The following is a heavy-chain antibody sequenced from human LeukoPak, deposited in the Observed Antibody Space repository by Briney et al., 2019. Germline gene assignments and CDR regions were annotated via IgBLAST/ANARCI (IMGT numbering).Heavy chain of an antibody. Sequence: GGSLRLSCAASGFTFSRYGMNWVRQAPGKGLEWVSYIGSSSDTIYYADSVQGRFTISRDNSKNTLSLQMNSLRVEDTAIYYCVKDIQLSTWGVGTMVTVSS. CDR2: IGSSSDTI. D-gene: IGHD5-24*01. CDR1: GFTFSRYG. V-gene: IGHV3-48*01. CDR3: VKDIQLST. J-gene: IGHJ3*01.